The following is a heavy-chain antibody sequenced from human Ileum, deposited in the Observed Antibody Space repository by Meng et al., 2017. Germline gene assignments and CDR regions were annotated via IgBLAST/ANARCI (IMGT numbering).Heavy chain of an antibody. V-gene: IGHV1-3*01. Sequence: QVHLVQSGQEGKRPGASIKLSCKASGYTFTGYSIHWVRQAPGQRPEWMGWINPGSGNKKSTQKFEGRVTITSDTSTTTVYMDLSSLRSEDTAVFYCARDGGFSVGATKYDYWGQGTLVTVSS. CDR1: GYTFTGYS. D-gene: IGHD1-26*01. J-gene: IGHJ4*02. CDR3: ARDGGFSVGATKYDY. CDR2: INPGSGNK.